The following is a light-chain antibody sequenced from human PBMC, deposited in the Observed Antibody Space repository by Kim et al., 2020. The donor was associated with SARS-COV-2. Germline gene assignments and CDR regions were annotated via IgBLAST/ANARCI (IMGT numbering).Light chain of an antibody. CDR3: QHYGDSPRT. J-gene: IGKJ1*01. CDR2: AVS. V-gene: IGKV3-20*01. Sequence: SPGERATLSCRASQSVSGSYLAWYQQKPGQAPRLLIYAVSSRAAGIPDRVSGSGSETDFTLTISRLEPEDFAVYYCQHYGDSPRTFGQGTKVDIK. CDR1: QSVSGSY.